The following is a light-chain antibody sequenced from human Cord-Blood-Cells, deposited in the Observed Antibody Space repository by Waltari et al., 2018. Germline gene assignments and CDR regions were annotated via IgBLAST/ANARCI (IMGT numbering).Light chain of an antibody. Sequence: EIVLTQSPATLSLSPGDRATLSCRASQSVSSYLAWYQPKPGQAPRLLIYDASNRATGIPARFSGSGSGTDFTLTISSLEPEDFAVYYCQQRSNWSYSFGQGTKLEIK. J-gene: IGKJ2*03. V-gene: IGKV3-11*01. CDR1: QSVSSY. CDR2: DAS. CDR3: QQRSNWSYS.